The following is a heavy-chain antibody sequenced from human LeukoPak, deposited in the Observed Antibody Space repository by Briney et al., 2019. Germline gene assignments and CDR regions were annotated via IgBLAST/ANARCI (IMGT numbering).Heavy chain of an antibody. CDR1: GGTFSSYA. Sequence: ASVKVSCKASGGTFSSYAISWVRQAPGQGLEWMGRIIPIFGTANYAQKSQGRVTITTDESTSTAYMELSSLRSEDTAVYYCARVGGDGYNLVFQHWGQGTLVTVSS. CDR2: IIPIFGTA. V-gene: IGHV1-69*05. CDR3: ARVGGDGYNLVFQH. J-gene: IGHJ1*01. D-gene: IGHD5-24*01.